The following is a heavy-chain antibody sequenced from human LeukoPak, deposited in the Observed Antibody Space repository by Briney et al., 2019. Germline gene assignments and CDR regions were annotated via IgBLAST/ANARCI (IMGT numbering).Heavy chain of an antibody. CDR2: IKQDGSKM. CDR3: ARAHLTAAGTRNAFDI. J-gene: IGHJ3*02. Sequence: GGSLRLSCAASGFSFSDYWMSWVRQAPGKGLEWVANIKQDGSKMYYVDSVKGRFTISRDNTKNSLFLHMNSLRAEDTAVYYCARAHLTAAGTRNAFDIWGQGTMVTVSS. CDR1: GFSFSDYW. V-gene: IGHV3-7*01. D-gene: IGHD6-13*01.